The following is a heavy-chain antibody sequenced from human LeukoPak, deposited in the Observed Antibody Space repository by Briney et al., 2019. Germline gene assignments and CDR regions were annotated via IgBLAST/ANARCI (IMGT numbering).Heavy chain of an antibody. CDR1: GGSFSGYY. D-gene: IGHD6-6*01. CDR3: ARSYSSSSFDY. CDR2: INHSGST. Sequence: SETLSLTCAVYGGSFSGYYWSWIRQPPGKGLEWIGEINHSGSTNYNPSLKSRVTISVDTSKNQFSLKLSSVTATDTAVYYCARSYSSSSFDYWGQGTLVTVSS. J-gene: IGHJ4*02. V-gene: IGHV4-34*01.